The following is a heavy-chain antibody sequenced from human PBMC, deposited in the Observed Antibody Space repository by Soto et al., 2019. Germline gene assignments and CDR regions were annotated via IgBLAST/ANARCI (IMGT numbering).Heavy chain of an antibody. D-gene: IGHD6-13*01. CDR2: IYYSGST. CDR3: SRGYSSSWYVQYYFDY. J-gene: IGHJ4*02. Sequence: SETLSLTCTVSGGSISSYYWSWIRQPPGKGLEWIGYIYYSGSTNYNPSLKSRVTISVDTSKNQFSLKLSSVTAADTAVYYCSRGYSSSWYVQYYFDYCGQGTLVTVSS. V-gene: IGHV4-59*01. CDR1: GGSISSYY.